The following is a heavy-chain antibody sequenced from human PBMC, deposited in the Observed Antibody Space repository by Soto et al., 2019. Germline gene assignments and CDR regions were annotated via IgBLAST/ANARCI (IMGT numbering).Heavy chain of an antibody. CDR2: MNPNSGNT. Sequence: ASVKVSCKASGYTFTSYDINWVRQATGQGLEWMGWMNPNSGNTGYAQKFQGRVTMTRNTSISTAYMELSSLRSEDTAVYYCARGGYYDYVWGSYRYLDWFDPWGQGTLVTVSS. D-gene: IGHD3-16*02. V-gene: IGHV1-8*01. CDR3: ARGGYYDYVWGSYRYLDWFDP. CDR1: GYTFTSYD. J-gene: IGHJ5*02.